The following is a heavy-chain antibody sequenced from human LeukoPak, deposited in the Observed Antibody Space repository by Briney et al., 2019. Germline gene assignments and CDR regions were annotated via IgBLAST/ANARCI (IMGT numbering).Heavy chain of an antibody. J-gene: IGHJ5*01. CDR3: ARDLWNFYDDSGYNRDFDS. D-gene: IGHD3-22*01. CDR1: TSR. CDR2: IGTYRGDT. V-gene: IGHV1-18*04. Sequence: TSRISWVRQGPGQGLEWMGWIGTYRGDTYYAQKFQGRITVTTDTSMSTVYMELRNLRSDDTAVYYCARDLWNFYDDSGYNRDFDSWGQGTLVTVSS.